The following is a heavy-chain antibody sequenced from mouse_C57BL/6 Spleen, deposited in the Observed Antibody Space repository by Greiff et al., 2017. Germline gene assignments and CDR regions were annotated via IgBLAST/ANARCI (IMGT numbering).Heavy chain of an antibody. CDR3: ARTLTGPPGYFDV. J-gene: IGHJ1*03. CDR2: IWWDDDK. D-gene: IGHD4-1*01. CDR1: GFSLSTFGMG. V-gene: IGHV8-8*01. Sequence: QVTLKVSGPGILQPSQTLSLTCSFSGFSLSTFGMGVGWIRQPSGKGLEWLAHIWWDDDKYYNPALKSRLTISKDTSKNQVFLKIANVDTADTATYYCARTLTGPPGYFDVWGTGTTVTVSS.